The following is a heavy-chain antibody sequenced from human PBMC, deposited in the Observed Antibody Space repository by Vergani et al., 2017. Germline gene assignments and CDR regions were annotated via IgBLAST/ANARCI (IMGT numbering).Heavy chain of an antibody. Sequence: QVQLQESGPGLVKPSETLSLTCTVSGGSISSYYWSWIRQPPAKGLEWIGYIYYSGSTNYNPSLKSRVTISVDTSKNQFSLKLSSVTAADTAVYYCARTLVGQQLEGWFDPWGQGTLVTVSS. V-gene: IGHV4-59*01. D-gene: IGHD6-13*01. CDR3: ARTLVGQQLEGWFDP. CDR1: GGSISSYY. CDR2: IYYSGST. J-gene: IGHJ5*02.